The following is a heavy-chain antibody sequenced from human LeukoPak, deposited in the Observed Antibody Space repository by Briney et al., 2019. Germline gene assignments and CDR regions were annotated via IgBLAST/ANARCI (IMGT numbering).Heavy chain of an antibody. Sequence: ASVKVSCKASGYTFTCYYMHWVRQAPGQGLEWMGWINPNSGGTNYAQKFQGRVTMTRDTSISTAYMELSRLRSDDTAVYYCARSDSSGFKNDYWGQGTLVTVSS. V-gene: IGHV1-2*02. CDR3: ARSDSSGFKNDY. CDR1: GYTFTCYY. J-gene: IGHJ4*02. D-gene: IGHD3-22*01. CDR2: INPNSGGT.